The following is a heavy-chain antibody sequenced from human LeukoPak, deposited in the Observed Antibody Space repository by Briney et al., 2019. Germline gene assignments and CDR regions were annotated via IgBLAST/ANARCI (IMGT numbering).Heavy chain of an antibody. CDR2: INHSGST. J-gene: IGHJ3*02. CDR3: ARAGTYDAFDI. Sequence: SETLSLTCAVYGGSFSGYYWSWIRQPPGKGLEWIGEINHSGSTNYNPSLKSRVTISVDTSKNQFSLKLSSVTAAVTAVYYCARAGTYDAFDIWGQGTMVTVSS. CDR1: GGSFSGYY. V-gene: IGHV4-34*01.